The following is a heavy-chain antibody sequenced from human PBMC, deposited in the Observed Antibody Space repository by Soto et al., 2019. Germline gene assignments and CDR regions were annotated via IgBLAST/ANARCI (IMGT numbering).Heavy chain of an antibody. CDR1: GFTFSTYW. J-gene: IGHJ4*02. Sequence: GGSLRLSCAASGFTFSTYWMHWVRQDPGKGLVWVSRINSDGSSTSYADSVKGRFTISIDNAKNTLYLQMNSLRAEDTAVYYCARDRNDYHYYFDYWGQGTLVTVAS. D-gene: IGHD4-17*01. CDR3: ARDRNDYHYYFDY. V-gene: IGHV3-74*01. CDR2: INSDGSST.